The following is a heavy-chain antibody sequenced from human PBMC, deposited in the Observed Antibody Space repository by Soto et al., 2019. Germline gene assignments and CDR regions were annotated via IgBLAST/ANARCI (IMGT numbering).Heavy chain of an antibody. CDR1: VGTFSTHA. V-gene: IGHV1-69*01. D-gene: IGHD3-3*01. Sequence: QVQLVQSGAEVKKPGSSVKVSCKASVGTFSTHAISWVRQAPGQGLEWLGGIIPTLGTPNYAQKFQGRVTVTADEYTSTDYMELSRLTSEDTAVYYCARAAFRSGYYGYYYGMDVWGQGTAVNV. CDR3: ARAAFRSGYYGYYYGMDV. CDR2: IIPTLGTP. J-gene: IGHJ6*02.